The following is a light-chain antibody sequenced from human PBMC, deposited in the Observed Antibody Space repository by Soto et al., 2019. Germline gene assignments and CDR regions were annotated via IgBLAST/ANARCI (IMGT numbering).Light chain of an antibody. CDR1: QSVSSTY. CDR3: QQYDSSPYT. Sequence: ETVLTQSPGTLSLSPGERATLSCRASQSVSSTYLSWYQQKPGQAPRLLIYAASSRETGIPDTFSGSGSGTAFTLTISRLEPEDFAVYYCQQYDSSPYTFGQGTKLEIK. V-gene: IGKV3-20*01. CDR2: AAS. J-gene: IGKJ2*01.